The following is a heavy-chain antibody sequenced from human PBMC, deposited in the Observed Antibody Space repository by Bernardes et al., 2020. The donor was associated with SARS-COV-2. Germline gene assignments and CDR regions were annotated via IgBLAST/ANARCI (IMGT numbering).Heavy chain of an antibody. CDR3: ARVAVDFGQPGYFDY. CDR1: GGPFSSYA. V-gene: IGHV1-69*13. J-gene: IGHJ4*02. Sequence: SEKVSCKASGGPFSSYAISWVRQAPGQGLEWMGGIIPIFGTANYAQKFQGRVTITADESTSTAYMELGSLGSEDTAVYYCARVAVDFGQPGYFDYWGQGTLVTVSS. CDR2: IIPIFGTA. D-gene: IGHD3-3*01.